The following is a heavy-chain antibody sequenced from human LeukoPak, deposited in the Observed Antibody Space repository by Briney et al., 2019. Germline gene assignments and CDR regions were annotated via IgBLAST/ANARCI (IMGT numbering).Heavy chain of an antibody. D-gene: IGHD2-15*01. V-gene: IGHV3-30-3*01. CDR3: ARDATVGAAYFDF. CDR2: LSYDGSNK. Sequence: GGSLRLSCAASGFTFSSYAMHWVRQAPGKGLEWVAVLSYDGSNKYYADSVKGRFTISRDNSKNTLYLEMNSLRLDDTALYYCARDATVGAAYFDFWGRGALVAVSS. CDR1: GFTFSSYA. J-gene: IGHJ4*02.